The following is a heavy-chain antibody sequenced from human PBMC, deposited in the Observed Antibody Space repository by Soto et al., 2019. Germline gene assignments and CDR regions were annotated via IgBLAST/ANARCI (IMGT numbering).Heavy chain of an antibody. Sequence: ASVKVSCKASGYSFTSYGIAWVRQVPGQGPERMGWISSYNGRTNYAQNVKGRVVMTTEISTNTVYLELRSLRSDGTAMYYCGRCRTDSYAMDVWGQGTTVTVSS. V-gene: IGHV1-18*01. CDR3: GRCRTDSYAMDV. CDR2: ISSYNGRT. CDR1: GYSFTSYG. D-gene: IGHD2-8*02. J-gene: IGHJ6*02.